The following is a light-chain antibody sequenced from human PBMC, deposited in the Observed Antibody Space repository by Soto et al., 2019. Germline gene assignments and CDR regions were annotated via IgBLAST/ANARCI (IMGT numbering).Light chain of an antibody. CDR1: QTIIGY. J-gene: IGKJ1*01. V-gene: IGKV1-39*01. CDR2: AAS. CDR3: QQSYNTPRT. Sequence: DIQMTQSPSSLSASIGGSVTITCRASQTIIGYLNWYQQKPGKAPRLLINAASNLQSGVPSRFRGSGSETDFTLTITSLQPEDFATYYCQQSYNTPRTLGQGTKADIK.